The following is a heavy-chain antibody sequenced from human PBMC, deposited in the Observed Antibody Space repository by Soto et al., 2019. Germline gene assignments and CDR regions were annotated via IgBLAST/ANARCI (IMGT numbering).Heavy chain of an antibody. D-gene: IGHD3-22*01. CDR1: GGSISSSNW. Sequence: TSETLSLTCAVPGGSISSSNWWSWVRQPPGKGLEWIVEIYHSGITNYNPSLKGRVTISVDKSKNQFSLKLSSVTAADTAVYYCARLHDYGGTYYYDSSPYWGQGTLVTVSA. J-gene: IGHJ4*02. CDR3: ARLHDYGGTYYYDSSPY. V-gene: IGHV4-4*02. CDR2: IYHSGIT.